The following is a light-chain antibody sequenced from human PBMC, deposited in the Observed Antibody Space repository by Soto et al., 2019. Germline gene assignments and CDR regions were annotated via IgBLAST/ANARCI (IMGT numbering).Light chain of an antibody. CDR1: SSNIGAGYD. V-gene: IGLV1-40*01. CDR2: GNT. J-gene: IGLJ1*01. Sequence: QSVLTQPPSVSGAPGQRVTISCTGSSSNIGAGYDVSWYQQLPGTAPKFLIYGNTDRPSGVPDRFSGSKSGNSASLAITGLQAEDEADYYCQSYDSSLSGYVFGTGTKVTVL. CDR3: QSYDSSLSGYV.